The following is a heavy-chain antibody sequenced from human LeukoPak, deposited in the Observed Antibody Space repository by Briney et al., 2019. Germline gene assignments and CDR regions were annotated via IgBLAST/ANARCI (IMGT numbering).Heavy chain of an antibody. CDR1: GGSIGNYF. D-gene: IGHD6-19*01. J-gene: IGHJ4*02. Sequence: PSETLSLTCTVSGGSIGNYFWSWIRQLPGKGREWIGYISSSGSTDHSPSLKSRVTISVDTSKNQFSLKLSSVTAADTAVYYCARYTTSGWYQVVYWGQGTLVTVSS. CDR3: ARYTTSGWYQVVY. CDR2: ISSSGST. V-gene: IGHV4-59*01.